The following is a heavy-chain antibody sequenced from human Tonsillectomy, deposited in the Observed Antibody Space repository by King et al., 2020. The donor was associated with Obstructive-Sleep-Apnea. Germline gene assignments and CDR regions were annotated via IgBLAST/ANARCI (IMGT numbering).Heavy chain of an antibody. CDR3: ARDSTRYGDYVDY. Sequence: VQLVESGGGLVKPGGSLRLSCAASGFTFGSYTMNWVRQAPGRGLEWVSSISSSGTYSFYSASVKVRFTISRDNAKNSLFLQMNSLRAEDTAVYYCARDSTRYGDYVDYWGQGTLVTVSS. J-gene: IGHJ4*02. CDR2: ISSSGTYS. D-gene: IGHD4-17*01. CDR1: GFTFGSYT. V-gene: IGHV3-21*01.